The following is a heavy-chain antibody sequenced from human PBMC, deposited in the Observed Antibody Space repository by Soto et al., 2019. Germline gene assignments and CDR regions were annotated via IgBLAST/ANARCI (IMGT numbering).Heavy chain of an antibody. D-gene: IGHD3-22*01. J-gene: IGHJ4*02. V-gene: IGHV1-46*01. CDR2: INPSGGST. CDR3: ARDLRVSYYYDSSGYPRFGFDC. Sequence: ASVKVSCKASGYTFTSYYMHWVRQAPGQGLEWMGIINPSGGSTSYAQKFQGRVAMTRDTSTSTVYMELSSLRSEDTAVYYCARDLRVSYYYDSSGYPRFGFDCWGQGTLVTVSS. CDR1: GYTFTSYY.